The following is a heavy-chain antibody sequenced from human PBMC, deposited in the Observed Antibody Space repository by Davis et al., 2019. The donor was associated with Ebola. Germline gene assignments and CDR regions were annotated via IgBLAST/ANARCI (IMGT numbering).Heavy chain of an antibody. Sequence: RGSLRPSCTASGFTSSSYAMSWVRQAPGKGLEWVSTIYNIYTTYYADSVKGRFTVSRDDSKNTLYLQMNDLRLEDTAMYYCARAEDDYGDYLDAFDIWGQGTLVTVSS. CDR1: GFTSSSYA. CDR3: ARAEDDYGDYLDAFDI. CDR2: IYNIYTT. J-gene: IGHJ3*02. D-gene: IGHD4-17*01. V-gene: IGHV3-23*05.